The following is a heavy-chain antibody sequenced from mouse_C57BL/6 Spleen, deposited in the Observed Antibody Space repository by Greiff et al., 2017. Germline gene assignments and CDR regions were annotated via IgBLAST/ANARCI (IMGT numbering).Heavy chain of an antibody. J-gene: IGHJ2*01. V-gene: IGHV1-82*01. CDR1: GYAFSSSW. Sequence: QVQLKESGPELVKPGASVKISCKASGYAFSSSWVNRVKQRPGKGLEWIGRIYPGDGDTNYNGKFKGKATLTADKSSSTAYMQLSSLTSEDSAVYFCAREQLRLRHFDYWGQGTTLTVSS. D-gene: IGHD3-2*02. CDR2: IYPGDGDT. CDR3: AREQLRLRHFDY.